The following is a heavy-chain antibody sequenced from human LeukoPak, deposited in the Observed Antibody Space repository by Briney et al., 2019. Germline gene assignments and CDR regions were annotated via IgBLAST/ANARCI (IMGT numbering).Heavy chain of an antibody. D-gene: IGHD1-26*01. CDR3: ASLLGDKTIFDC. J-gene: IGHJ4*02. CDR2: IKRDGSGE. Sequence: PGGSLRLSCAASGFIFSSSGMSWVRPAPGKGLEWVANIKRDGSGEYYVDSVKGRFTISRDNAKNSLYLQMNSLRAEDTAVYYCASLLGDKTIFDCWGQGTLVTVSS. V-gene: IGHV3-7*01. CDR1: GFIFSSSG.